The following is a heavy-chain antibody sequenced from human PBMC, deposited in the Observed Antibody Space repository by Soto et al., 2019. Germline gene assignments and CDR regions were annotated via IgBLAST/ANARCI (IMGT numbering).Heavy chain of an antibody. CDR2: ISHSGST. CDR1: GSSFRGYY. V-gene: IGHV4-34*01. J-gene: IGHJ6*02. D-gene: IGHD2-2*02. CDR3: ARSPRGYCRSTSCYRREKHRGRVYYYYGLDV. Sequence: KPXETLSLTCAVYGSSFRGYYWSWIRQPPGKGLHWIGEISHSGSTNYNPSLKRRVTISVDTSKNQFSLKLSSGTAADTAVYYCARSPRGYCRSTSCYRREKHRGRVYYYYGLDVWGHGTTVTVSS.